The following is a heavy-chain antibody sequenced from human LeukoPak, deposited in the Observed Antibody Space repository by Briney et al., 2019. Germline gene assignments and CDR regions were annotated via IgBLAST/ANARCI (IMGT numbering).Heavy chain of an antibody. J-gene: IGHJ4*02. CDR1: GYTLTSYA. CDR3: ARDHDYGGPDY. Sequence: VSVTVSCKASGYTLTSYAMNWVRQAPGQGLEWMGWISTNTGNPTYAQGFTGRFVFSLDTSVSTAYLQISSLKAEDTAVYYCARDHDYGGPDYWGQGTLVTVSS. CDR2: ISTNTGNP. V-gene: IGHV7-4-1*02. D-gene: IGHD4-23*01.